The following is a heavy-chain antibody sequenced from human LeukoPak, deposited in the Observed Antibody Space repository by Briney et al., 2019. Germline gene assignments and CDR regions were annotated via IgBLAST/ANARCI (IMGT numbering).Heavy chain of an antibody. CDR1: GFTFSSYG. D-gene: IGHD4-17*01. V-gene: IGHV3-23*01. CDR2: ISGSGGST. Sequence: PGGSLRLSCAASGFTFSSYGISWVRLAPGKGLEWVSAISGSGGSTYYADSVKGRFTISRDNSKNTLYPQMNSLRAEDTAVYYCARNLRLDYWGQGTLVTVSS. CDR3: ARNLRLDY. J-gene: IGHJ4*02.